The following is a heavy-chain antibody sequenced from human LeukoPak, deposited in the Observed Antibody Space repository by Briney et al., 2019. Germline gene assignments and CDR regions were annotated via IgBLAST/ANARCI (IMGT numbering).Heavy chain of an antibody. CDR2: ISSSGSTI. CDR3: ARRGLSFHPHSYYMDV. V-gene: IGHV3-11*04. D-gene: IGHD3-16*02. Sequence: NPGGSLRLSCAASGFTFSDYYMSWIRQAPGKGLEWVSYISSSGSTIYYADSVKGRFTISRDNAKNSLYLQMNSLRAEDTAVYYCARRGLSFHPHSYYMDVWGKGTTVTVSS. J-gene: IGHJ6*03. CDR1: GFTFSDYY.